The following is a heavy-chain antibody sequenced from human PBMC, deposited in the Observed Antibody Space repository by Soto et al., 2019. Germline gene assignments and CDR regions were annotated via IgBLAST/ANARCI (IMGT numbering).Heavy chain of an antibody. V-gene: IGHV4-59*08. CDR3: ARRTWSTWCFDF. CDR1: GGSISEYY. D-gene: IGHD6-13*01. Sequence: QVQLQESGPGLVKPSETLSLTCTVSGGSISEYYWSWIRQPPGKGLEWIGFIYYNGYTSYNPSLKSRVPISVDPSKNQFSLKLSSVTAADTAVYYCARRTWSTWCFDFWGQGTLVTVSS. J-gene: IGHJ4*02. CDR2: IYYNGYT.